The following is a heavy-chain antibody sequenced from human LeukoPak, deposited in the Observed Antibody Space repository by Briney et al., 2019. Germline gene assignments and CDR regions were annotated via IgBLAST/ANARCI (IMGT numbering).Heavy chain of an antibody. CDR1: GGSISSSNW. CDR2: IYHSGST. V-gene: IGHV4-4*02. D-gene: IGHD2-2*01. Sequence: PSGTLSLTCAVSGGSISSSNWWSWVRQPPGKGLEWIGEIYHSGSTNYNPSLKSRVTISVDKSKNQFSLKLSSVTAADTAVYYCARGRDIVVVPAANYYFDYWGQGTLATVSS. CDR3: ARGRDIVVVPAANYYFDY. J-gene: IGHJ4*02.